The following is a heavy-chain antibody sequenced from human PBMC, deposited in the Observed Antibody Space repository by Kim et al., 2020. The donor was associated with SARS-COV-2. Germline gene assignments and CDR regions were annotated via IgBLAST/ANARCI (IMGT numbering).Heavy chain of an antibody. Sequence: SETLSLTCNVSGGSISNGDYYWTWIRQHPKKGLEWIGYIFYNGRGTTYYNPSLKSRVSISVDPSQNQFSLKLSSVTGADTAVYYCARDQVGRGGVFGMDVWGQGTTVTVSS. J-gene: IGHJ6*02. CDR2: IFYNGRGTT. D-gene: IGHD1-1*01. V-gene: IGHV4-31*03. CDR3: ARDQVGRGGVFGMDV. CDR1: GGSISNGDYY.